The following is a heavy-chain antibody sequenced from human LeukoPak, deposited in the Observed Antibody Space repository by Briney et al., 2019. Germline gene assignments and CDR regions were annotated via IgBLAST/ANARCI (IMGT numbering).Heavy chain of an antibody. V-gene: IGHV3-74*01. Sequence: GGSLRLSCAASGITFGSYWMHWVRQAPGKGLVWVSRINGDGSSTNYAGSVKGRFTISRDNAKNTLYLQMNSLRAEDTAVYYCARGTGNYGDWDYWGQGTLVTVSS. J-gene: IGHJ4*02. CDR2: INGDGSST. CDR1: GITFGSYW. D-gene: IGHD4-17*01. CDR3: ARGTGNYGDWDY.